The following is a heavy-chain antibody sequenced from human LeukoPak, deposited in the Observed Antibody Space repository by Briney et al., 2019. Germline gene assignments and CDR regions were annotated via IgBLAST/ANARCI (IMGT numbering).Heavy chain of an antibody. CDR1: GYTFTSYY. V-gene: IGHV1-46*01. D-gene: IGHD2-2*01. J-gene: IGHJ6*02. CDR3: ARGEVVPAAMPSYYYYYYGMDV. Sequence: ASVKVSCKASGYTFTSYYMHWVRQAPGQGLEWMGIINPSGGSTSYAQKFQGRVTMTMDTSTSTVYMELSSLRSEDTAVYYCARGEVVPAAMPSYYYYYYGMDVWGQGTTVTVSS. CDR2: INPSGGST.